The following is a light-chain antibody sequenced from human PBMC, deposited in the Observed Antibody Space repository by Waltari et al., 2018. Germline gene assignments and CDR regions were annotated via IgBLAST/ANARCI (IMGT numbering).Light chain of an antibody. V-gene: IGKV3-11*01. CDR1: QSVRSQ. CDR2: DAS. J-gene: IGKJ1*01. CDR3: QQCNNSPPT. Sequence: EIVLTQSLATLSLSSGEGATLPCRASQSVRSQLVWYQQKRGQAPRLLIYDASNRATGMPARFSGSGSGTDFTLTISSLGPEDFAVYYCQQCNNSPPTSGQGTKVEIK.